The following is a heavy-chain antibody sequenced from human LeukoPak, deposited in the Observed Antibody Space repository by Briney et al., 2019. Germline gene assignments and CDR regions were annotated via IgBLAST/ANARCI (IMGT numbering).Heavy chain of an antibody. CDR3: ARSIVGAYDAFDI. V-gene: IGHV3-30*03. D-gene: IGHD1-26*01. CDR2: ISYDGSNK. Sequence: GGSLRLSCAASGFTFRSYNMNWVRQAPGKGLEWVAVISYDGSNKYYADSVKGRFTISRDNSKNTLYLQMNSLRAEDTAVYYCARSIVGAYDAFDIWGQGTMVTVSS. J-gene: IGHJ3*02. CDR1: GFTFRSYN.